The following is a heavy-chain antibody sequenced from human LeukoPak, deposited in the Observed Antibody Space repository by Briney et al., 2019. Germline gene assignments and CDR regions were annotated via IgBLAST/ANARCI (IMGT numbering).Heavy chain of an antibody. Sequence: SETLSLTCAVYGGPFSGYYWSWIRQPPGKGLEWIGEINRSGSTNYNPSLKSRVTISVDTSKNQFSLKLSSVTAADTAVYYCARLAVGNADSSSSADNWFDPWGQGTLVTVSS. V-gene: IGHV4-34*01. D-gene: IGHD6-6*01. CDR2: INRSGST. CDR1: GGPFSGYY. J-gene: IGHJ5*02. CDR3: ARLAVGNADSSSSADNWFDP.